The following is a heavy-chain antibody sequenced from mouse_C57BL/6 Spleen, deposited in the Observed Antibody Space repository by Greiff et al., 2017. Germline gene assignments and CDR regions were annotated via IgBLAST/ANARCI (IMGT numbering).Heavy chain of an antibody. CDR2: INPNYGTT. J-gene: IGHJ3*01. CDR1: GYSFTDYN. CDR3: ARAGMGLRGGFFAY. Sequence: VHVKQSGPELVKPGASVKISCKASGYSFTDYNLNWVKQSNGKSLEWIGVINPNYGTTSYNQKFKGKATLTVDQSSSTAYMQLNSLTSEDSAFDYCARAGMGLRGGFFAYWGQGTLVTVSA. D-gene: IGHD2-4*01. V-gene: IGHV1-39*01.